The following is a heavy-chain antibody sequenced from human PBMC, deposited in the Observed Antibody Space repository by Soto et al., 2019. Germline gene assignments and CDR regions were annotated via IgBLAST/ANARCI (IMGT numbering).Heavy chain of an antibody. Sequence: GGSLRLSCAASGFTFSSYAMSWVRQAPGKGLEWVSAISGSGGSTYYADSVKGRFTISRDNSKNTLYLQMNSLRAEDTAVYYCAQLRYFDWLPYSYYFDYWGQGTLVTVSS. V-gene: IGHV3-23*01. CDR1: GFTFSSYA. CDR3: AQLRYFDWLPYSYYFDY. D-gene: IGHD3-9*01. J-gene: IGHJ4*02. CDR2: ISGSGGST.